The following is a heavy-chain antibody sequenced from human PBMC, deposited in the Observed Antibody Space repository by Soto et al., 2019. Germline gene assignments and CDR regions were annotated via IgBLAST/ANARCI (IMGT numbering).Heavy chain of an antibody. D-gene: IGHD3-22*01. CDR2: IYHSGRT. V-gene: IGHV4-38-2*02. CDR1: GYSISSGYY. J-gene: IGHJ4*02. CDR3: ARDRHYYDSSGYYY. Sequence: SETLSLTCTVSGYSISSGYYWGWIRQPPGKGLEWIGSIYHSGRTYYNPSLKSRFTISVDTSKNQFSRKLTSVTAADTAVYYCARDRHYYDSSGYYYWGQGTLVTVSS.